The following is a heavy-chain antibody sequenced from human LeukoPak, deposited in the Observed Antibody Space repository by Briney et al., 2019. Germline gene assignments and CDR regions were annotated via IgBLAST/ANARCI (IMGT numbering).Heavy chain of an antibody. CDR3: ARGVSGSYDEIPSAYYYYGMDV. V-gene: IGHV1-8*01. J-gene: IGHJ6*02. CDR1: GYTFTSYD. D-gene: IGHD3-10*01. Sequence: ASVKVSCKASGYTFTSYDINWVRQATGQGLEWMGWMNPNSGNTGYAQKIQGRVTMTRNTSISTAYMELSSLRSEDTAVYYCARGVSGSYDEIPSAYYYYGMDVWGQGTTVTVSS. CDR2: MNPNSGNT.